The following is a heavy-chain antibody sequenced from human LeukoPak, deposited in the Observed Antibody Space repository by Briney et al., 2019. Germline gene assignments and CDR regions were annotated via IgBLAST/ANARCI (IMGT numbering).Heavy chain of an antibody. CDR3: ARVFSSGWDQGGWFDP. CDR1: GYTFTSYG. D-gene: IGHD6-19*01. J-gene: IGHJ5*02. Sequence: ASVKVSCKASGYTFTSYGISWVRQAPGQGLEWMGWISAYNGNTNYAQKLQGRVTMTTDTSTSTAYMELRSLRSDDTAVYYCARVFSSGWDQGGWFDPWGQGTLVTVSS. V-gene: IGHV1-18*01. CDR2: ISAYNGNT.